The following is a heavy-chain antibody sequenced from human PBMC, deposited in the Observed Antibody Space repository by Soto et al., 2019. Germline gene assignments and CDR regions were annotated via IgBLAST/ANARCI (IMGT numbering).Heavy chain of an antibody. J-gene: IGHJ4*02. V-gene: IGHV4-38-2*01. CDR2: FYHSGST. CDR3: ARGEYYGSGNYFDY. CDR1: GHSISSGYY. D-gene: IGHD3-10*01. Sequence: SETLSLTCAVSGHSISSGYYWGWIRQPPGKGLEWIGSFYHSGSTYYNPSLKSRVPISVDTSKNQFSRKLSSVTAADTAVYYCARGEYYGSGNYFDYWGQGTLVTV.